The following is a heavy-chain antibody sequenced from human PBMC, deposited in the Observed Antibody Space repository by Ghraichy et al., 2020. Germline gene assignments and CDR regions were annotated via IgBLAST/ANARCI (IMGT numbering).Heavy chain of an antibody. D-gene: IGHD3-10*01. J-gene: IGHJ5*02. Sequence: GESLNISCAASGFTFSNAWMSWVRQAPGKGLEWVGRIKSKTDGGTTDYAAPVKGRFTISRDDSKNTLYLQMNSLKTEDTAVYYCTTGRSFVGDGWFDPWGQGTLVTVSS. CDR1: GFTFSNAW. CDR2: IKSKTDGGTT. CDR3: TTGRSFVGDGWFDP. V-gene: IGHV3-15*01.